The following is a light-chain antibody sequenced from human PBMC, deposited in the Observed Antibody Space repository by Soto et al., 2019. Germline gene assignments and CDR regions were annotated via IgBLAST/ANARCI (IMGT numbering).Light chain of an antibody. J-gene: IGKJ1*01. V-gene: IGKV1-5*01. CDR2: DAS. CDR3: QQYNSWWT. CDR1: QSISSW. Sequence: EIQMTQSPSSVSASVGDRVTITCRASQSISSWLAWYQQKPGQPPKLLIYDASSLASGVPSRFSGSGSGTDFTLTISSLQPDDFATYYCQQYNSWWTFGQGTQVDIK.